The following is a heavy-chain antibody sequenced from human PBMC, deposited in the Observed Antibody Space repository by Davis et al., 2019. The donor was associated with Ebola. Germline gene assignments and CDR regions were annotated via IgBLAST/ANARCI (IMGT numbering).Heavy chain of an antibody. V-gene: IGHV3-43*01. D-gene: IGHD6-19*01. J-gene: IGHJ4*02. CDR2: ISRDGNP. CDR3: SRGRQWLLDY. CDR1: GFNFDENA. Sequence: GESLKIPCAATGFNFDENAMHWVRQLPGKSLEWVSLISRDGNPLYADSVKGRFSISRDTSKRSLYLQMHSLRSEDSALYFCSRGRQWLLDYWGQGTLVTVSS.